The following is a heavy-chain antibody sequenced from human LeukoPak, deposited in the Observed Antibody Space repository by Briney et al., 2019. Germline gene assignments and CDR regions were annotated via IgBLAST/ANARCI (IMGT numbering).Heavy chain of an antibody. CDR3: ARRRGWFDP. J-gene: IGHJ5*02. D-gene: IGHD3-10*01. Sequence: PSETLSLTCTVSGGSISSSTYYWGWIRQPPGKGLEWIGNIYYSGSTYYSPSLKSRVTISVDTSKNQFSLKLSSVSAADTAVYYCARRRGWFDPWGQGTLVTVSS. V-gene: IGHV4-39*01. CDR1: GGSISSSTYY. CDR2: IYYSGST.